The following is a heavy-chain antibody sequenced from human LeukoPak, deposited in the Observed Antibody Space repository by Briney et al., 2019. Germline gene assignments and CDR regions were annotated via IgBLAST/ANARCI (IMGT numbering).Heavy chain of an antibody. CDR1: GGSISSYY. V-gene: IGHV4-4*07. CDR3: ARENSGSYREFDY. Sequence: SGTLSLTCTVSGGSISSYYWSWIRQPAGKGLEWIGRIYTSGSTNYNASLKSRGSISVDTSKNQFSLKLSSVTAADTAVFYCARENSGSYREFDYWGQGTLVTVSS. CDR2: IYTSGST. J-gene: IGHJ4*02. D-gene: IGHD1-26*01.